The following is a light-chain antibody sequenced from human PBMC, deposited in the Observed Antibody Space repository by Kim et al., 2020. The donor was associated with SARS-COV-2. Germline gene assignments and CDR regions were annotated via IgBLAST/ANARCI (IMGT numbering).Light chain of an antibody. V-gene: IGLV1-40*01. CDR3: QSYDNNLGTLV. J-gene: IGLJ3*02. CDR2: SNT. CDR1: SSNIGAGHD. Sequence: QSVLTQPPSVSGAPGQRVTISCTGSSSNIGAGHDVHWYQQLPGTAPKLLIYSNTNRPSGVPDRFSGSKSGTSASLAITGLQPEDEADYYCQSYDNNLGTLVFGGGTQLTVL.